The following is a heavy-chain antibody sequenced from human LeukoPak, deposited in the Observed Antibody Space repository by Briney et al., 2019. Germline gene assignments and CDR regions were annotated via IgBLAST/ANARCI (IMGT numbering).Heavy chain of an antibody. CDR1: GYTFTSYY. J-gene: IGHJ4*02. CDR2: INPNSGDT. D-gene: IGHD2-21*02. CDR3: ARDYCGGDCFPDY. Sequence: GASVKVSCKASGYTFTSYYMHWVRQAPGQGLEWMGRINPNSGDTNYAQKFQGRVTMTRDTSISTAYMELSRLRSDDTAVYYCARDYCGGDCFPDYWGQGTLVTVSS. V-gene: IGHV1-2*06.